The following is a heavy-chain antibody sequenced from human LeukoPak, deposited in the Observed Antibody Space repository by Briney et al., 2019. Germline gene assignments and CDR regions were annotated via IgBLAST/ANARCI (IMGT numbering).Heavy chain of an antibody. CDR1: GGSFSGHY. J-gene: IGHJ6*02. V-gene: IGHV4-34*01. CDR2: INHSGST. CDR3: ARAAAHYYYYGMDV. Sequence: SETLSLTCAVYGGSFSGHYWGWIRQPPGKGLEWIGEINHSGSTNYNPALKSRVTISVDTSKNQFSLKLSSVTAADTAVYYCARAAAHYYYYGMDVWGQGTTVTVSS. D-gene: IGHD6-25*01.